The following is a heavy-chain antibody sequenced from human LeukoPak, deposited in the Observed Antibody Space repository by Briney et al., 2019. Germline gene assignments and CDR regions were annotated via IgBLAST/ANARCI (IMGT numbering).Heavy chain of an antibody. CDR2: IKADESQK. D-gene: IGHD3-3*01. CDR3: ARSGVLRFLEWSSYFDY. J-gene: IGHJ4*02. CDR1: GFTFSNSW. Sequence: GGSLRLSCAASGFTFSNSWMSWVRQAPARGLEWVANIKADESQKDYVDSVKGRFTISRDNAKNSLYLQMNSLRAEDTAVYYCARSGVLRFLEWSSYFDYWGQGTLVTVSS. V-gene: IGHV3-7*01.